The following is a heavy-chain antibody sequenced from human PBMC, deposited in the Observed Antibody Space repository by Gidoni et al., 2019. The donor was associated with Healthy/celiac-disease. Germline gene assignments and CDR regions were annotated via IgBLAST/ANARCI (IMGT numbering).Heavy chain of an antibody. CDR1: GFTFSSYS. CDR2: ISSSSSYI. D-gene: IGHD1-26*01. J-gene: IGHJ5*02. Sequence: EVQLVESGGGLVKPGGSLRLSCAASGFTFSSYSMNWVRQAPGKGLEWVSSISSSSSYIYYADSVKGRFTISRDNAKNSLYLQMNSLRAEDTAVYYCARDKGGSYFGWFDPWGQGTLVTVSS. V-gene: IGHV3-21*01. CDR3: ARDKGGSYFGWFDP.